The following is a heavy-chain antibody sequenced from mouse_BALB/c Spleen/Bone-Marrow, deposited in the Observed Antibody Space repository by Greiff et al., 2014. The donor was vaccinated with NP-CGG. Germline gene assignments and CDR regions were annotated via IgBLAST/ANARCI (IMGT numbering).Heavy chain of an antibody. V-gene: IGHV1S22*01. D-gene: IGHD3-1*01. CDR1: GYTFTSYW. Sequence: LKESGSELVRPGASVKLSCKAPGYTFTSYWMHWVKQRPGQGLEWLGNIYPGTGSINYDEKFKSKATLTVDTSSSTAYMQLSSLTSEDSAVYYCTRSGYVMDYWGQGTSVTVSS. CDR3: TRSGYVMDY. J-gene: IGHJ4*01. CDR2: IYPGTGSI.